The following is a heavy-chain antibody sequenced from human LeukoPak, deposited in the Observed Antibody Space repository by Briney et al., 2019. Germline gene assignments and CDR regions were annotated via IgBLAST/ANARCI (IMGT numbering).Heavy chain of an antibody. CDR2: IYYSGST. V-gene: IGHV4-59*01. J-gene: IGHJ4*02. CDR3: ARDGVAGYFDY. Sequence: SETLSLTCTVSGCSISSYYWSWIRQPPGKGLEWIGYIYYSGSTNYNPSLKSRVTISVDTSKNQFSLKLSSVTAADTAVYYCARDGVAGYFDYWGQGTLVTVSS. D-gene: IGHD6-19*01. CDR1: GCSISSYY.